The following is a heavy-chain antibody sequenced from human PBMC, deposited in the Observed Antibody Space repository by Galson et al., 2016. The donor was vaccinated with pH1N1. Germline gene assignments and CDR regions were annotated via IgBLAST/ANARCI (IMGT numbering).Heavy chain of an antibody. J-gene: IGHJ5*02. D-gene: IGHD3-16*01. V-gene: IGHV5-10-1*01. CDR1: GNSFTSSW. CDR2: IDPNDSNT. Sequence: QSGAEVKKPGESLRISCKGSGNSFTSSWISWVRQMPGKGLEWMGMIDPNDSNTKYSPSFQGHVTLSSDRSISTAYLQWSSLKASATAIYFCARHSGDRGSWFALWGQGTLVTVSS. CDR3: ARHSGDRGSWFAL.